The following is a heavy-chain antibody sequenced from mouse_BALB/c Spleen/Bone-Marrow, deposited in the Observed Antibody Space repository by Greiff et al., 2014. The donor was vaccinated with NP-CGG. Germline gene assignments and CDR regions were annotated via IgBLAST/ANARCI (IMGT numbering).Heavy chain of an antibody. CDR3: ARDYSGYFDF. V-gene: IGHV7-3*02. J-gene: IGHJ2*01. D-gene: IGHD5-1*01. CDR1: GFTFTDYF. Sequence: EVKLMESGGGLVQPGGSLRLSCTTSGFTFTDYFMTWVRQPPGKALEWLGFIRNKPNGYTTEYNPSVKGRFTISRDNSQGILYLQMNTLRAEDSAIYYCARDYSGYFDFWGQGTTLTGSS. CDR2: IRNKPNGYTT.